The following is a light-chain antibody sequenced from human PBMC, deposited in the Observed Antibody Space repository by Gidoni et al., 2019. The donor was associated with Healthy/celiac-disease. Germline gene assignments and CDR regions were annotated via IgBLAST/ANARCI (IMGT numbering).Light chain of an antibody. V-gene: IGLV1-40*01. CDR1: SSNIRAGYD. CDR2: GNS. Sequence: QSVLTQPPSVSGAPGQRVTISCTGRSSNIRAGYDVHWYQQLPGTAPKLLIYGNSNRPSGVPDRFSGSKSGTSASLAITGLQAEDEADYYCQSYDSSLSGSWVFGGGTKLTVL. J-gene: IGLJ3*02. CDR3: QSYDSSLSGSWV.